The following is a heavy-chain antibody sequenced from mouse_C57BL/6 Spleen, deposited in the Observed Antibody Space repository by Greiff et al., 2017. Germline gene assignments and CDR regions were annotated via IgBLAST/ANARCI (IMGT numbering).Heavy chain of an antibody. Sequence: EVHLVESGGGLVKPGGSLKLSCAASGFTFSDYGMHWVRQAPGKGLEWVAYISSGSSTIYYADTVKGRFTISRDNAKNTLYLQMTSLRSEDTAMYYCASNYYAMDYWGQGTSVTVSS. J-gene: IGHJ4*01. V-gene: IGHV5-17*01. CDR3: ASNYYAMDY. D-gene: IGHD1-3*01. CDR1: GFTFSDYG. CDR2: ISSGSSTI.